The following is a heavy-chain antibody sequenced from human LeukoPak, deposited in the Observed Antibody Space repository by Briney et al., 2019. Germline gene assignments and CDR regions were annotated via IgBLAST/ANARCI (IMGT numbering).Heavy chain of an antibody. Sequence: PSETLSLTCAAYGGSFSGYYWSWIRQPAGKGLEWIGRIYTSGSTNYNPSLKSRVTMSVDTSKNQFSLKLSSVTAADTAVYYCAREIYYYDSSGYYYREPDAFDIWGQGTMVTVSS. CDR2: IYTSGST. J-gene: IGHJ3*02. D-gene: IGHD3-22*01. V-gene: IGHV4-59*10. CDR1: GGSFSGYY. CDR3: AREIYYYDSSGYYYREPDAFDI.